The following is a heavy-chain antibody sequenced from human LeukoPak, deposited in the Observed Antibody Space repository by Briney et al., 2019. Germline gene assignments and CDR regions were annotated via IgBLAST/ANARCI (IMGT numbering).Heavy chain of an antibody. V-gene: IGHV4-59*01. J-gene: IGHJ4*02. CDR3: AREGDSSVFDY. CDR2: IYYSGST. Sequence: SETLSLTCTVAGGSISRYYWSWIRQPPGKGLEWIGYIYYSGSTNYNPSLKSRVTISVDTSKNQFSLKLSSVTAADTAVYYCAREGDSSVFDYWGQGTLVTVSS. CDR1: GGSISRYY. D-gene: IGHD3-22*01.